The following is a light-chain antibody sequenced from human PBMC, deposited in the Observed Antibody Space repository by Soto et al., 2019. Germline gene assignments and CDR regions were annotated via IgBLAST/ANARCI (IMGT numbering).Light chain of an antibody. CDR1: SGDMAIYNA. CDR2: EVT. V-gene: IGLV2-14*03. J-gene: IGLJ1*01. Sequence: QSVLTQHAAVSGCPGQSITISCTGSSGDMAIYNAVSWDQQYPGKAPKLIIYEVTHRPSGISDRFSASKSGNPASLTISGLQAEDEADYYCNSSRTGHLYVFGSGTKVTVL. CDR3: NSSRTGHLYV.